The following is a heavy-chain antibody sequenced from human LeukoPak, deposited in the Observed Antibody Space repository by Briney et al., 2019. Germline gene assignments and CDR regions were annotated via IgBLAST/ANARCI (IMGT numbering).Heavy chain of an antibody. CDR3: ARGMSGYTEDPFDI. V-gene: IGHV1-18*01. CDR1: GYTFTSYS. J-gene: IGHJ3*02. CDR2: ISAYNGNT. D-gene: IGHD2-2*02. Sequence: ASVKVSCKASGYTFTSYSINWVRQAPGQGLEWMAWISAYNGNTNYAQKFQGRVTLTRDTSTSAAYMELRSLRSDDTAVYFCARGMSGYTEDPFDIWGQGTVVTVSS.